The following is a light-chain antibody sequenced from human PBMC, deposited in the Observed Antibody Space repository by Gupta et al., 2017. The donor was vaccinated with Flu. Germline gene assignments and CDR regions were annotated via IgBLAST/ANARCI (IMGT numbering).Light chain of an antibody. V-gene: IGKV3-11*01. CDR1: QSVSSY. Sequence: EIVLTQSPATVSLSQGERATLSCRASQSVSSYLAWYQQKPGQAPRLLIDDASNRATGIPARFSGSGSGTDFHLTISSLEPEDFAVYYCQQRSNWPSTCGQGPRPEIK. CDR2: DAS. J-gene: IGKJ5*01. CDR3: QQRSNWPST.